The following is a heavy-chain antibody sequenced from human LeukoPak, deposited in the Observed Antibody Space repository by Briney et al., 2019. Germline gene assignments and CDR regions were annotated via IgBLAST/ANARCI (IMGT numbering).Heavy chain of an antibody. J-gene: IGHJ4*02. V-gene: IGHV3-15*01. CDR3: TGGLINMVN. CDR1: GFTFSSAW. Sequence: GGSLRLSCAASGFTFSSAWMSWVRQAPGKGLEWVGRIKSKSDGGTTDYAAPVRGRFTISRDDSKNTLFLQMNSLKTEDTAVYYCTGGLINMVNWGQGTLVTVSS. CDR2: IKSKSDGGTT. D-gene: IGHD3-10*01.